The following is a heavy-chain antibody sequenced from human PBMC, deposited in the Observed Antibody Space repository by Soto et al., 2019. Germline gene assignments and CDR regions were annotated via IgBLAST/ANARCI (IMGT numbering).Heavy chain of an antibody. CDR3: ARDSNGGYCSSTSCYASSWFDP. CDR1: GYTFTGYY. Sequence: ASVNVSCKASGYTFTGYYMHWVRQAPGQGLEWMGWINPNSGGTNYAQKFQGRVTMTRDTSISTAYMELSRLRSDDTAVYYCARDSNGGYCSSTSCYASSWFDPWGQGTLVTVSS. D-gene: IGHD2-2*01. CDR2: INPNSGGT. V-gene: IGHV1-2*02. J-gene: IGHJ5*02.